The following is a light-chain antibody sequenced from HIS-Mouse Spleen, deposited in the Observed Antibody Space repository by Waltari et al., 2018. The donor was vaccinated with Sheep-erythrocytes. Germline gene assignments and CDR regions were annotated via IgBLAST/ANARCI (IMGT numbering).Light chain of an antibody. CDR1: NLGDRY. CDR3: QAWDSSTVV. Sequence: SYELTQPSSVSVSPGQTASIPCSGDNLGDRYACWYHQKPGQSPVLVIYQDSKRPSGSPERFSGSNSGNTATLTISGTQAMDEADYYCQAWDSSTVVFGGGTKLTVL. V-gene: IGLV3-1*01. CDR2: QDS. J-gene: IGLJ2*01.